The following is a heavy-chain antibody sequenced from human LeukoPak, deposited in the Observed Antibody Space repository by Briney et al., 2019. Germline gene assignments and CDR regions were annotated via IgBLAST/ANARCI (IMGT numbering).Heavy chain of an antibody. CDR1: GGSISSGGYY. J-gene: IGHJ4*02. D-gene: IGHD1-26*01. Sequence: SQTLSLTCTVSGGSISSGGYYWSWIRQHPGKGLEWIGYICYSGSTYYSPSLKSRVTISVDTSKNQFSLKLSSVTAADTAVYYCARVNTRYGSSWYWGQGTLVTVSS. CDR2: ICYSGST. V-gene: IGHV4-31*03. CDR3: ARVNTRYGSSWY.